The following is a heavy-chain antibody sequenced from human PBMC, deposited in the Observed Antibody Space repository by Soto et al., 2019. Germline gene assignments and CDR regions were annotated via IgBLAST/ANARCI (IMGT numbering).Heavy chain of an antibody. D-gene: IGHD1-26*01. CDR3: ASDPSGRGHAFDI. Sequence: TLALTSTVSGCSIRSGGYCWSGLRQHPGKGLEWIGYIYYSGSTYYNPSLKSRVTISVDTSKNQFSLKLSSVTAADPAVYYCASDPSGRGHAFDIWGQGTMVTVS. CDR1: GCSIRSGGYC. J-gene: IGHJ3*02. V-gene: IGHV4-31*03. CDR2: IYYSGST.